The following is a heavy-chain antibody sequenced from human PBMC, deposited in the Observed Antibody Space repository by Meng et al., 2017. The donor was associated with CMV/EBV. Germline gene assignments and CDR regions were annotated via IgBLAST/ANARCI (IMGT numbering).Heavy chain of an antibody. CDR1: GFTFSSYS. Sequence: GGSLRLSCAASGFTFSSYSMNWVRQAPGQGLEWMGIINPSGGSTSYAQKFQGRVTMTRDTSTSTVYMELSSLRSEDTAVYYCARVKGDFWSGYRNNAFDIWGQGTMVTVSS. V-gene: IGHV1-46*01. J-gene: IGHJ3*02. CDR2: INPSGGST. D-gene: IGHD3-3*01. CDR3: ARVKGDFWSGYRNNAFDI.